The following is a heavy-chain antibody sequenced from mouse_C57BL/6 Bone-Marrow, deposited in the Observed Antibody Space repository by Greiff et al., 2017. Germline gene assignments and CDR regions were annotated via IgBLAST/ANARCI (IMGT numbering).Heavy chain of an antibody. CDR1: GYTFTDYY. D-gene: IGHD2-3*01. V-gene: IGHV1-26*01. CDR2: INPNNGGT. J-gene: IGHJ2*01. Sequence: VQLQQSGPELVKPGASVKISCKASGYTFTDYYMNWVKQSHGKSLEWIGDINPNNGGTSYNQKFKGKATLTVDKSSSTAYMELRSLTSEDSAVYYCARWVDGSYYFDYWGQGTTLTVSS. CDR3: ARWVDGSYYFDY.